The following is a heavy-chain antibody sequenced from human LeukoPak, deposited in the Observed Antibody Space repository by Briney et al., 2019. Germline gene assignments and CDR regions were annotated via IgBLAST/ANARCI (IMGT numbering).Heavy chain of an antibody. CDR3: ARGDSSGCYPFDY. V-gene: IGHV4-4*09. J-gene: IGHJ4*02. CDR1: GGSISSYY. Sequence: SETLSLTCTVSGGSISSYYWSWIRQPPGKGLEWIGYIYTSGSTNYNPSLKSRVTISVDTSKNQFSLKLSSVTAADTAVYYCARGDSSGCYPFDYWGQGTLVTVSS. D-gene: IGHD3-22*01. CDR2: IYTSGST.